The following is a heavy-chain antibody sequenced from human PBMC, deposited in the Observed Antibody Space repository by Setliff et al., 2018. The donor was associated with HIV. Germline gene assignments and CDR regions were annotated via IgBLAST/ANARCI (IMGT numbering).Heavy chain of an antibody. CDR1: GFTFDDYG. CDR3: ARALRLISPARTWDV. CDR2: INWNGGCT. D-gene: IGHD3-16*01. J-gene: IGHJ6*02. Sequence: PSETLRLSCAASGFTFDDYGMSWVRQAPGKGLEWVSGINWNGGCTAYADSVKGRFTISRDKAKNSLYLQMNSLRAEDTALYFCARALRLISPARTWDVWGQGTTVTVSS. V-gene: IGHV3-20*04.